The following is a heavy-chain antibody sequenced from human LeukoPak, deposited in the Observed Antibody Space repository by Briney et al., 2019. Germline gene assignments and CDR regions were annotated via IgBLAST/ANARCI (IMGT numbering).Heavy chain of an antibody. J-gene: IGHJ4*02. CDR3: AKDDSDYDILTGYSPYFDY. Sequence: GGSLRLSCAASGFTFSSYAMSWVRQAPGKGLEWVSAISGSGGSTYYADSVKGRFTIPRDNSKNTPYLQMNSLRAEDTAVYYCAKDDSDYDILTGYSPYFDYWGQGTLVTVSS. D-gene: IGHD3-9*01. CDR2: ISGSGGST. CDR1: GFTFSSYA. V-gene: IGHV3-23*01.